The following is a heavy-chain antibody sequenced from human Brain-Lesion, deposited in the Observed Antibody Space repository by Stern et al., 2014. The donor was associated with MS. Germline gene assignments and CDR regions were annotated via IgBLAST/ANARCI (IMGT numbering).Heavy chain of an antibody. CDR2: ISRSGDSI. Sequence: VQLEESGGGLVKPGGSLRLSCAASGFIFSDYYMSWIRQAPGKGLEWVSYISRSGDSIYYADSVKGRFTISRDNAKNSLYLQMNSLRAEDTAVYYCARGPRRYYGSESPNTYYYGMDVWGQGTTVTVSS. CDR1: GFIFSDYY. CDR3: ARGPRRYYGSESPNTYYYGMDV. V-gene: IGHV3-11*01. J-gene: IGHJ6*02. D-gene: IGHD3-10*01.